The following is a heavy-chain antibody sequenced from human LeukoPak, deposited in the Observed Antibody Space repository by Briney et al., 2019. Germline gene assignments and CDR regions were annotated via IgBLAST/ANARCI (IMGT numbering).Heavy chain of an antibody. J-gene: IGHJ5*02. CDR2: IYYSGST. D-gene: IGHD6-6*01. Sequence: SETLSLTCTLSGGSIGNYYWSWIRQPPGKGLEGLGYIYYSGSTNYTPSLKSRVTISVDTSKKAFFLKMSSVSAADTAVYYCARHFIAGRPGGRFDTWGQGTLVTVSS. V-gene: IGHV4-59*08. CDR3: ARHFIAGRPGGRFDT. CDR1: GGSIGNYY.